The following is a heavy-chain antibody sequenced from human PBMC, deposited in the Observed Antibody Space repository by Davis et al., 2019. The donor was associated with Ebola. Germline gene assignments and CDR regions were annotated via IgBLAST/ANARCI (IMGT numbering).Heavy chain of an antibody. CDR1: GGSFSGYY. CDR3: ARDIPVSYFDWLGHMDV. V-gene: IGHV4-34*01. D-gene: IGHD3-9*01. J-gene: IGHJ6*02. Sequence: SETLSLTRAVYGGSFSGYYWSWIRQPPGKGLDWIGEINHSGSTNYNPSLKSRVTISVDTSKNQFSLKLSSVTAADTAVYYCARDIPVSYFDWLGHMDVWGQGTTVTVSS. CDR2: INHSGST.